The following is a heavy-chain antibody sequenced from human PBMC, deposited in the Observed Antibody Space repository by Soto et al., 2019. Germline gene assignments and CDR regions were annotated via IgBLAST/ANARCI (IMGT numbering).Heavy chain of an antibody. J-gene: IGHJ6*02. CDR2: ISGSGGST. Sequence: EVQLLESGGGLVQPGGSLRLSCAASGSRFSNYAMSWVRQAPGKGLEWVSGISGSGGSTYYADSVKGRFTISRDNSKNTLYLQMNSLRAEDTAVYYCAKDPYCTSTSCYMDVWGQGTTVTVSS. V-gene: IGHV3-23*01. CDR3: AKDPYCTSTSCYMDV. D-gene: IGHD2-2*01. CDR1: GSRFSNYA.